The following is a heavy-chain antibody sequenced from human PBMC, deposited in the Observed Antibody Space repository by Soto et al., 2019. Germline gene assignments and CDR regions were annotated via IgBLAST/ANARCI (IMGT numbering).Heavy chain of an antibody. CDR2: IIPIFDTA. J-gene: IGHJ6*02. CDR3: ARETGEAGNYYGMDV. D-gene: IGHD7-27*01. CDR1: GGTFSSYA. V-gene: IGHV1-69*12. Sequence: QVQLVQSGAEVKKPGSSVKVSCKASGGTFSSYAISWVRQAPGQGLEWMGGIIPIFDTANYAQKFQGRVTITADESTSTDYMELSSLRSEYTAVYYCARETGEAGNYYGMDVLRQGTTVTVSS.